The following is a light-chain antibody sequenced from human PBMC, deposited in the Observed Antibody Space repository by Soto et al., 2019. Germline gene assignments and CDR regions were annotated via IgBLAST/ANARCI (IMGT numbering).Light chain of an antibody. CDR3: QQANSFPIS. Sequence: DIQMTQSPSSLSAPVGDRVTITCRASQSIRNFLNWYQQKPGNAPKVLIYAASSLQSGVPSRFSGSGSGTDFTLTISNLQPEDSATYYCQQANSFPISFGQGTRLEIK. J-gene: IGKJ5*01. CDR2: AAS. V-gene: IGKV1-39*01. CDR1: QSIRNF.